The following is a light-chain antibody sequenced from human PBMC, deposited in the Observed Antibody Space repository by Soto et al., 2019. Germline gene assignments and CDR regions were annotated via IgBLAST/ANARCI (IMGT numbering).Light chain of an antibody. CDR2: WAS. J-gene: IGKJ2*01. CDR1: QSVLYSSNNKNY. V-gene: IGKV4-1*01. Sequence: DIVMTQSPDSLAVSLGERATINCKSSQSVLYSSNNKNYLAWYQQKPGQPPNLLIYWASTRESGVPDRFSGSGSGTAFTLTISSLQAEDVAVYYCQQYYSSSPTFGEGTNLEIK. CDR3: QQYYSSSPT.